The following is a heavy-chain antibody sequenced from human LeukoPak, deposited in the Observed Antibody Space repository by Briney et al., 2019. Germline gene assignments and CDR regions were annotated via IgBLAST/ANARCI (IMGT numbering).Heavy chain of an antibody. Sequence: ASVKVSCKASGYIFANYGFAGVRQAPGQGLEWMGWINTYNGNTKYSQKLQGRVTVTTDTSTSTAYMELRSLASDDTAVYYCAREPISSGTYYPRSDYWGQGTLVTVSS. V-gene: IGHV1-18*01. CDR3: AREPISSGTYYPRSDY. J-gene: IGHJ4*02. D-gene: IGHD3-10*01. CDR2: INTYNGNT. CDR1: GYIFANYG.